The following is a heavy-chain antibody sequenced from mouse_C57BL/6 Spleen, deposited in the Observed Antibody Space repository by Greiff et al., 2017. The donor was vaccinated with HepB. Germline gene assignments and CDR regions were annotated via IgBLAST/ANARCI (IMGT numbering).Heavy chain of an antibody. V-gene: IGHV5-9*01. J-gene: IGHJ4*01. CDR1: GFTFSSYT. D-gene: IGHD1-1*01. Sequence: EVQVVESGGGLVKPGGSLKLSCAASGFTFSSYTMSWVRQTPEKRLEWVATISGGGGNTYYPDSVKGRFTISRDNAKNTLYLQMSSLRSEDTALYYCARHENYYGRVYYAMDYWGQGTSVTVSS. CDR2: ISGGGGNT. CDR3: ARHENYYGRVYYAMDY.